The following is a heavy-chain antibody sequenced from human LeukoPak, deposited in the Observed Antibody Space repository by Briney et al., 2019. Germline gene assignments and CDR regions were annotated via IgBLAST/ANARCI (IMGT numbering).Heavy chain of an antibody. J-gene: IGHJ4*02. Sequence: GESLKISCMGSGYSFTNYWIGWVRQVPGSGLEWMGVIYPSDSDTRYSPSFQGQVTISADKSIDTAYLQWSNLKASDTAMYYCARQRDSGFDFDSWGQGTLVTVSS. V-gene: IGHV5-51*01. CDR1: GYSFTNYW. CDR3: ARQRDSGFDFDS. D-gene: IGHD5-12*01. CDR2: IYPSDSDT.